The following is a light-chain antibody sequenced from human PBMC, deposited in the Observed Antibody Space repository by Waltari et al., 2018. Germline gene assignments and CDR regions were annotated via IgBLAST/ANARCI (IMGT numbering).Light chain of an antibody. V-gene: IGLV8-61*01. J-gene: IGLJ3*02. CDR2: STN. CDR1: SGSVSTNHY. CDR3: VLYVGGGISM. Sequence: QTVVTQEPSFSVSPGGTVTLTCGLSSGSVSTNHYPSWYQQTPGQPPRTLIYSTNIRSSGVPDRFSGSILGNKAALTITGAQADDEPDYYCVLYVGGGISMFGGGARLTVL.